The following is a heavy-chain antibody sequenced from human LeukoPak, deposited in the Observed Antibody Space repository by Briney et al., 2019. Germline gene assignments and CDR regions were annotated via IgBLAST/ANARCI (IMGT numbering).Heavy chain of an antibody. CDR1: GFTFSSYW. CDR2: IKQDGSEK. V-gene: IGHV3-7*01. D-gene: IGHD6-19*01. Sequence: RSGGSLRLSCAASGFTFSSYWMSWVRQAPGKGLEWVANIKQDGSEKYYVDSVKGRFTISRDNAKNTLYLQMNSLRVEDTAVYYCARGGIAVAGIDFRWFDPWGQGTLVTVSS. CDR3: ARGGIAVAGIDFRWFDP. J-gene: IGHJ5*02.